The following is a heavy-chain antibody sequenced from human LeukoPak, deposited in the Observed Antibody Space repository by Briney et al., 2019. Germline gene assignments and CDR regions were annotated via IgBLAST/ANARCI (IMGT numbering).Heavy chain of an antibody. D-gene: IGHD5-24*01. Sequence: ASVKVSCKASGYTFTSYYMHWVRQAPGQGLEWMGIIDPSGGSTSYAQKFQGRVTMTRDMSTSTVYMELSSLRSEDTAVYYCAREGGDGYNYDYWGQGTLVTVSS. J-gene: IGHJ4*02. CDR1: GYTFTSYY. CDR2: IDPSGGST. CDR3: AREGGDGYNYDY. V-gene: IGHV1-46*01.